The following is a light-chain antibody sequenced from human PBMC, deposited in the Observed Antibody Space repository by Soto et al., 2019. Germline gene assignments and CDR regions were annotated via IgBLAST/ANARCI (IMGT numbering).Light chain of an antibody. J-gene: IGLJ2*01. Sequence: QSVLTQRPSVSGAPGQRVTISCXGSXXXXXAGYDVQWYQQLPGAAPRLLIFGNTNRPSGVPDRFSGSRSGTSASLAISGLQAEDEADYYCQSYDISLSVSVVFGGGTKLTVL. CDR1: XXXXXAGYD. CDR3: QSYDISLSVSVV. V-gene: IGLV1-40*01. CDR2: GNT.